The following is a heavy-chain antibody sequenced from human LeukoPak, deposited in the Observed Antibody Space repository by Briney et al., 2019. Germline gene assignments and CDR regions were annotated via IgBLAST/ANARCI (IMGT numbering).Heavy chain of an antibody. CDR1: GFTFGGFW. CDR2: INQDGGEK. Sequence: GGSLRLSCAASGFTFGGFWMSWVRQAPGKGLEWVANINQDGGEKYYVDSVKGRFTISRDNAKNSLFLQMNSLRAEDTAVYCCAIDVGSCSGGRCYDAFDIWGLGTMVTVSS. D-gene: IGHD2-15*01. CDR3: AIDVGSCSGGRCYDAFDI. V-gene: IGHV3-7*01. J-gene: IGHJ3*02.